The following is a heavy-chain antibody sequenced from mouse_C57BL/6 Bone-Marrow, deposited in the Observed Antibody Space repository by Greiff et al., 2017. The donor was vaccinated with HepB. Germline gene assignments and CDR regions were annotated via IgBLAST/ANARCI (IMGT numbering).Heavy chain of an antibody. D-gene: IGHD4-1*01. CDR3: ARDWENYYAMDY. V-gene: IGHV5-4*01. CDR1: GFTFSSYA. CDR2: ISDGGSYT. Sequence: EVKLVESGGGLVKPGGSLKLSCAASGFTFSSYAMSWVRQTPEKRLEWVATISDGGSYTYYPDNVKGRFTISRDNAKNNLYLQMSQLKSEDTAMYYCARDWENYYAMDYWGQGTSVTVSS. J-gene: IGHJ4*01.